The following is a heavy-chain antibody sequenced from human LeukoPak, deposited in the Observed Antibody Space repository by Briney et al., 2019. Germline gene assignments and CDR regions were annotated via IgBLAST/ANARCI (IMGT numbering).Heavy chain of an antibody. CDR1: GGSVSSGSCY. V-gene: IGHV4-61*01. Sequence: SETLSLTCTVSGGSVSSGSCYWSWIRQPPGKGLEWIGYIYYSGSTNYNPSLKSRVTISVDTSKNQFSLKLSSVTAADTAVYYCARAGELRDAFDIWGQGTMVTVSS. CDR3: ARAGELRDAFDI. J-gene: IGHJ3*02. CDR2: IYYSGST. D-gene: IGHD1-26*01.